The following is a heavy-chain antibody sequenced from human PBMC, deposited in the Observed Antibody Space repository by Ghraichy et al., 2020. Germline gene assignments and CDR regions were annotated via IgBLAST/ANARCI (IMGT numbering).Heavy chain of an antibody. CDR1: GYTFTSYG. J-gene: IGHJ4*02. Sequence: VKVSCKASGYTFTSYGISWVRQAPGQGLEWMGWISAYNGNTNYAQKLQGRVTMTTDTSTSTAYMELRSLRSDDTAVYYCAMTPGIAAAGVLLFDYWGQGTLVTVSS. CDR2: ISAYNGNT. V-gene: IGHV1-18*01. D-gene: IGHD6-13*01. CDR3: AMTPGIAAAGVLLFDY.